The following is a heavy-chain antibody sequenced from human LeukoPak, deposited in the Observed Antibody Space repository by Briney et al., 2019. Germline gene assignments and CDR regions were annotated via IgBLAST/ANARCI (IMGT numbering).Heavy chain of an antibody. CDR1: GFTFSSYW. Sequence: PGGSLRLSCAASGFTFSSYWMHWVRQAPGKGLVWVSRTDTDEGSTSYADSVKGRFTISRDNAKNTLYLQMNSLRAEDTAVYYCARDGSLPDYWGQGTLVTVSS. J-gene: IGHJ4*02. CDR2: TDTDEGST. V-gene: IGHV3-74*01. CDR3: ARDGSLPDY.